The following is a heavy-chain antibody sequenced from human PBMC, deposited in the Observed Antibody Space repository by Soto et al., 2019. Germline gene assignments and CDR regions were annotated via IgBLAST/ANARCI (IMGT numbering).Heavy chain of an antibody. D-gene: IGHD2-15*01. CDR1: GGSMSSGDYY. CDR3: ARLVVAATGYWFDP. CDR2: IYYSGST. V-gene: IGHV4-30-4*02. Sequence: SETLSLTCTVFGGSMSSGDYYWSVIRQPPGKGLEWIGYIYYSGSTYYNPSLKSRVTISVDTSKNQCSLKLSSVTAADTAVYYCARLVVAATGYWFDPWGQGTLVTVSS. J-gene: IGHJ5*02.